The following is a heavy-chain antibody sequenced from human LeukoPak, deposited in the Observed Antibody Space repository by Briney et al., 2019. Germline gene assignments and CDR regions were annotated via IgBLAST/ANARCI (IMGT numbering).Heavy chain of an antibody. D-gene: IGHD4-17*01. CDR2: IYHSGNV. CDR1: GGSISSGGYY. J-gene: IGHJ4*02. CDR3: ARDLYSDVNHFDY. Sequence: SQTLSPTCSVSGGSISSGGYYWSWIRQPPGKGLEWIGYIYHSGNVYVSASTLYNPSLKTRVSISVDLSKNQFFLDLRSLTAADTAVYYCARDLYSDVNHFDYWGQGTLVTVYS. V-gene: IGHV4-30-2*01.